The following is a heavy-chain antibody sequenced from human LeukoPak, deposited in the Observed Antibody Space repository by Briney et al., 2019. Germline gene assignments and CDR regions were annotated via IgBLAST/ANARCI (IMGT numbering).Heavy chain of an antibody. CDR3: TFQAVTTDY. Sequence: ESGGSLRLSCAASGFTFSNAWMSWVRQAPGKGLEWVARIKSKTDGRTTDYDAPVKGRFSISRDDSKNTLYLQMNSLKTEDTAVYYCTFQAVTTDYWGQGTLVTVSS. J-gene: IGHJ4*02. D-gene: IGHD4-11*01. V-gene: IGHV3-15*01. CDR2: IKSKTDGRTT. CDR1: GFTFSNAW.